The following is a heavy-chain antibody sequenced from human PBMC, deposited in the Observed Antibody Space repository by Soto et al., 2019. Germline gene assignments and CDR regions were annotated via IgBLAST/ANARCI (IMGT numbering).Heavy chain of an antibody. Sequence: SETLSLTCTVSGGSISSHYWSWIRQPPGKGLEWIGYIYYSGSTNYNPSLKSRVTISVDTSKNQFSLKLSSVTAADTAVYYCARGGYCSGGSCYKFDYWGQGTLVTVSS. V-gene: IGHV4-59*08. CDR3: ARGGYCSGGSCYKFDY. D-gene: IGHD2-15*01. CDR1: GGSISSHY. CDR2: IYYSGST. J-gene: IGHJ4*02.